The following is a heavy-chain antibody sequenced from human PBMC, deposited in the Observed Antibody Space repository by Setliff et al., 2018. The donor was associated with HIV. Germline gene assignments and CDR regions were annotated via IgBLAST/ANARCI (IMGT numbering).Heavy chain of an antibody. CDR3: VRGHCNSDKCWYTWFDP. V-gene: IGHV1-18*01. CDR2: IGSYSGYT. CDR1: GYTLTELS. Sequence: ASVKVSCKLSGYTLTELSIHWVRQAPGQGLEWMGWIGSYSGYTIYAQKFQDRLTMTTDTSTTTASMELRSLRSDDTAVYYCVRGHCNSDKCWYTWFDPWGQGTLVTVSS. D-gene: IGHD2-2*01. J-gene: IGHJ5*02.